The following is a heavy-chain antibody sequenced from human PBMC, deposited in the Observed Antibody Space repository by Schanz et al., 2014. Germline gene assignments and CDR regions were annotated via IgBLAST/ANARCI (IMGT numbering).Heavy chain of an antibody. J-gene: IGHJ6*02. Sequence: QVQLEESGGGLFKPGGSLRLSCAGSGFTFADYYMTWIRQAPGKGLEWISYVSSYDTTVSYADSVKGRFTISRDNAKNSVYLQMNSLRVEDTAVYYCARYGFRKFGVVYGLAVWGQGTTVTVSS. CDR2: VSSYDTTV. V-gene: IGHV3-11*01. CDR1: GFTFADYY. CDR3: ARYGFRKFGVVYGLAV. D-gene: IGHD3-3*01.